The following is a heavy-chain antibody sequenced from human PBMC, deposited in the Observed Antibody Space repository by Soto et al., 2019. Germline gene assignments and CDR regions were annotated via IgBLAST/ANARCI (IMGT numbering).Heavy chain of an antibody. CDR3: AGLNYYDSSGYYPWPDI. D-gene: IGHD3-22*01. V-gene: IGHV1-58*02. CDR2: IVVGSGNT. Sequence: GASVKVSCKASGFTLTSSAMQWGRQARGQRLEWIGWIVVGSGNTNYAQKFQERVTITRDMSTSTAYMELSSLRSEDTAVYYCAGLNYYDSSGYYPWPDIWGQGTMVTVSS. CDR1: GFTLTSSA. J-gene: IGHJ3*02.